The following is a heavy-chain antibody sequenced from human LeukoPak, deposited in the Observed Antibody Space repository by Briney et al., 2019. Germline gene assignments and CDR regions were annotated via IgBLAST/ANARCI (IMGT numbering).Heavy chain of an antibody. CDR3: ARRSAARYY. V-gene: IGHV4-39*01. D-gene: IGHD6-6*01. Sequence: SETLSLTCTVSGGSISSSSYYWGWIRQPPGKGLEWIGCIYYRGSTYYNPSLKSRVTISVDTSKHQFSLKLSSVTAADTAVYYCARRSAARYYWGQGTLVTASS. CDR1: GGSISSSSYY. J-gene: IGHJ4*02. CDR2: IYYRGST.